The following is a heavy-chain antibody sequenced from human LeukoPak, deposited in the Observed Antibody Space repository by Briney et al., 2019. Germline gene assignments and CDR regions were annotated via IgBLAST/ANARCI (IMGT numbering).Heavy chain of an antibody. CDR3: ARHGSGYPDSDAFDI. D-gene: IGHD3-22*01. CDR1: GFTFDDYG. Sequence: GGSLRLSCAASGFTFDDYGMSWVRQAPGKGLEWVSGINWNGGSTGYADSVKGRFTISRDNAKNSLYLQMNSLRAEDTALYYCARHGSGYPDSDAFDIWGQGTMVTVSS. J-gene: IGHJ3*02. CDR2: INWNGGST. V-gene: IGHV3-20*04.